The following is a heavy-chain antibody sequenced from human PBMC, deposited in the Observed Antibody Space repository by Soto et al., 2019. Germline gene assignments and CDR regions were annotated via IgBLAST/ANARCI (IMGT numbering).Heavy chain of an antibody. CDR1: GFTFSSYA. CDR2: ISYDGSNK. D-gene: IGHD4-17*01. V-gene: IGHV3-30-3*01. CDR3: ARAHDYGDLIDAFDI. J-gene: IGHJ3*02. Sequence: QVQLVESGGGAVQPGRSLRLSCAASGFTFSSYAMHWVRQAPGKGLEWVAVISYDGSNKYYADSVKGRFTISRDNSKNTLYLQMNSLRAEDTAVYYCARAHDYGDLIDAFDIWGQGTMVTVSS.